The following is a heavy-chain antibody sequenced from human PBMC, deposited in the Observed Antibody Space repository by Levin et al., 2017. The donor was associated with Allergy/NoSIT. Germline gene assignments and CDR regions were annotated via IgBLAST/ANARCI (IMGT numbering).Heavy chain of an antibody. CDR3: AQERGLERAFYM. CDR2: IYWDDDE. Sequence: SLPTSGVAVGWLRPPPGKALEWLAIIYWDDDERYSPSLKNRLTITKDTSKNQVVLTMTNMDPVDTATYYCAQERGLERAFYMWGQGTMVTVS. CDR1: SLPTSGVA. D-gene: IGHD1-1*01. V-gene: IGHV2-5*02. J-gene: IGHJ3*02.